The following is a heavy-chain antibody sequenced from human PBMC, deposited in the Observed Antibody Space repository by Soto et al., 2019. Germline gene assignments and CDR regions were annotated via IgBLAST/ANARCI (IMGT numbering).Heavy chain of an antibody. J-gene: IGHJ5*02. Sequence: PGGSLRLSCSASGFTFSSYAMHWVRQAPGKGLEYVSAISSNGGSTYYADSVKGRFTISRDNSKNTLYLQMSSLRAEDTAVYYCVPYCSGGSCYPRGNWFDPWGQGILVTVAS. CDR2: ISSNGGST. CDR1: GFTFSSYA. CDR3: VPYCSGGSCYPRGNWFDP. D-gene: IGHD2-15*01. V-gene: IGHV3-64D*06.